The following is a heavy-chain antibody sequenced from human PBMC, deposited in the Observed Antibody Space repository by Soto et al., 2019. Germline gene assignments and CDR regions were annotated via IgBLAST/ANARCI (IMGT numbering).Heavy chain of an antibody. CDR3: ARDHAP. CDR1: GGSVSSGSYY. J-gene: IGHJ5*02. V-gene: IGHV4-61*01. CDR2: MYYSGST. Sequence: SETLSLTCTVSGGSVSSGSYYWSWIRQPPGKGLEWIGYMYYSGSTNYNPSLKSRVTIPVDTSKNQFSLKLSSVTAADTAVYYCARDHAPWGQGTLVTV.